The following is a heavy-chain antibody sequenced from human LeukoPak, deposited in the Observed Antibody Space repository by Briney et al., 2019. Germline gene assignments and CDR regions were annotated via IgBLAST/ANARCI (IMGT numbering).Heavy chain of an antibody. CDR1: GFTFSSYA. Sequence: PGGSLRLSCAASGFTFSSYAMHWVRQAPGKGLEWVAVISYDGSNKYYADSVKGRFTISRDNSENTLYLQMNSLRAEDTAVYYCARDGNMVHPPPFDYWGQGTLVTVSS. J-gene: IGHJ4*02. V-gene: IGHV3-30-3*01. CDR2: ISYDGSNK. CDR3: ARDGNMVHPPPFDY. D-gene: IGHD3-10*01.